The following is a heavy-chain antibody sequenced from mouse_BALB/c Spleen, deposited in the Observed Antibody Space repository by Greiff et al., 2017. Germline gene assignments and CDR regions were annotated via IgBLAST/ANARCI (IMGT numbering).Heavy chain of an antibody. CDR1: GYTFTSYV. J-gene: IGHJ1*01. D-gene: IGHD1-2*01. CDR2: INPYNDGT. V-gene: IGHV1-14*01. Sequence: EVKVVESGPELVKPGASVKMSCKASGYTFTSYVMHWVKQKPGQGLEWIGYINPYNDGTKYNEKFKGKATLTSDKSSSTAYMELSSLTSEDSAVYYCARSDYGPWYFDVWGAGTTVTVSS. CDR3: ARSDYGPWYFDV.